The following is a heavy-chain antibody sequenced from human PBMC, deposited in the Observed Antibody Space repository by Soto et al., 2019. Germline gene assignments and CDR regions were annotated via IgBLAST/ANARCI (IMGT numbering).Heavy chain of an antibody. CDR3: AKCLARTMVRGPAPYCYGMDV. CDR1: GFTFSSYA. D-gene: IGHD3-10*01. Sequence: HPGGSLRLSCAASGFTFSSYAMSWVRQAPGKGLEWVSAISGSGGSTYYADSVKGRFSISRDNSKDTLYLQMNSLRAEDTAVYYCAKCLARTMVRGPAPYCYGMDVWGQGTTVTVSS. J-gene: IGHJ6*02. V-gene: IGHV3-23*01. CDR2: ISGSGGST.